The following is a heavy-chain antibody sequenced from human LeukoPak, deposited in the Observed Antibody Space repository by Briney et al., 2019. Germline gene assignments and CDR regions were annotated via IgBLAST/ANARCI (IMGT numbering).Heavy chain of an antibody. CDR1: GYTFTGYY. V-gene: IGHV1-2*02. D-gene: IGHD3-22*01. Sequence: ASVKVSRKASGYTFTGYYMHWVRQAPGQGLEWMGWINPNSGGTNYAQKFQGRVTMTGDTSISTAYMELSRLRSDDTAVYYCARDAYYYDSSGYYYSTYYYYMDVWGKGTTVTVSS. CDR3: ARDAYYYDSSGYYYSTYYYYMDV. J-gene: IGHJ6*03. CDR2: INPNSGGT.